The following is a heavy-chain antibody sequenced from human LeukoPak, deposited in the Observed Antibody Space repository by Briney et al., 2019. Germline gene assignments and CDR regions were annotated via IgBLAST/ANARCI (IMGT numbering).Heavy chain of an antibody. Sequence: SETLSLTCAVYGGSFSGYYWSWIRQPPGKGLEWIGEINHSGSTNYNPSLKSRVTISVDTSKNQFSLKLSSVTAADTAVYYCARVKYYYDSSGYYPPSTTIDYWGQGTLVTVPS. CDR1: GGSFSGYY. CDR2: INHSGST. CDR3: ARVKYYYDSSGYYPPSTTIDY. J-gene: IGHJ4*02. D-gene: IGHD3-22*01. V-gene: IGHV4-34*01.